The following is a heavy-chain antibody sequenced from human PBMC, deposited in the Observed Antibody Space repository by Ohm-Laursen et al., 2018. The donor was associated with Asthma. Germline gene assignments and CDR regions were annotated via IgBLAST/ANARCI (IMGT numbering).Heavy chain of an antibody. CDR1: GFAVSVNY. D-gene: IGHD1-26*01. V-gene: IGHV3-53*01. CDR3: VRAHSGSYSYAFDI. Sequence: SLRLSCTASGFAVSVNYMSWVRQAPGKGLEWVPVIYNGGSTYHADSVRGRFTISRDNSKNTLYLQMNSLRGEDTAVYYCVRAHSGSYSYAFDIWGQGTVVTVSS. J-gene: IGHJ3*02. CDR2: IYNGGST.